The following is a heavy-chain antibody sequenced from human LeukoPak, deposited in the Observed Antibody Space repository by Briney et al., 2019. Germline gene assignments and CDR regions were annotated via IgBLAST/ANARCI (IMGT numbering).Heavy chain of an antibody. J-gene: IGHJ4*02. Sequence: PSETLSLTCTVSGGSVNSGTYYWSWIRQPPGKGLEGIGNIYYSGSAYYNPSLKSRVTMSVDTSKNQFSLKLSSVTAADTAVYYCAGYTSGVPPSVWGQGTLVTVSS. CDR3: AGYTSGVPPSV. CDR1: GGSVNSGTYY. V-gene: IGHV4-39*07. D-gene: IGHD6-19*01. CDR2: IYYSGSA.